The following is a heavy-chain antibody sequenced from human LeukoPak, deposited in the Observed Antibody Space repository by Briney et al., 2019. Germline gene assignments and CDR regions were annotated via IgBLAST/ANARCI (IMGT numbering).Heavy chain of an antibody. Sequence: ASVTVSCTASGYTFTSYGISWVRQAPGQGLEWMGWISAYNGNTNYAQKLQGRVTMTTDTSTSTAYMELRSLRSDDTAVYYCARDLGYYYDSSGYPFDYWGQGTLVTVSS. CDR2: ISAYNGNT. D-gene: IGHD3-22*01. V-gene: IGHV1-18*01. CDR1: GYTFTSYG. J-gene: IGHJ4*02. CDR3: ARDLGYYYDSSGYPFDY.